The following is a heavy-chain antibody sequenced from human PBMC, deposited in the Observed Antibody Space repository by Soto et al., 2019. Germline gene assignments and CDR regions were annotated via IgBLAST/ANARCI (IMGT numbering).Heavy chain of an antibody. CDR3: ARDHYDILTGSTYDAFDI. CDR2: IIPIFGTA. D-gene: IGHD3-9*01. Sequence: QVQLVQSGAEVKKPGSSVKVSCKASGGTFSSYAISWVRQAPGQGLEWMGGIIPIFGTANYAQKFQGRVTITADESTITAYMELSSLRSEDTAVYYCARDHYDILTGSTYDAFDIWGQGTMVTVSS. J-gene: IGHJ3*02. V-gene: IGHV1-69*01. CDR1: GGTFSSYA.